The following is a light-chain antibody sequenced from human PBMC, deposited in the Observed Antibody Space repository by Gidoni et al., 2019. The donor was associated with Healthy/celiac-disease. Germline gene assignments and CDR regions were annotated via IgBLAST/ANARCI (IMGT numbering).Light chain of an antibody. CDR3: QQSYSTGWT. V-gene: IGKV1-39*01. Sequence: DIPITQSPSSLSASVGDRVTITCRASQSISSYLNWYQQKPGKAPKLLIYAASSLQSGVPSRFSGSGSGTEFTLTISSLQPEDFATYYCQQSYSTGWTFGQGTKVEIK. CDR1: QSISSY. J-gene: IGKJ1*01. CDR2: AAS.